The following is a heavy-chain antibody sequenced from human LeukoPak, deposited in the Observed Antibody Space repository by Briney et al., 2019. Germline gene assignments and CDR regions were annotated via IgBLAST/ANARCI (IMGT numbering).Heavy chain of an antibody. Sequence: ASVNVSCKASGYTFTSYDINWVRQATGQGLEWMGWMNPNSGNTGYAQKFQGRVTMTRNTSISTAYMGLSSLRSEDTAVYYCARVKGLWFGEPAVSEYWGQGTLVTVSS. J-gene: IGHJ4*02. CDR2: MNPNSGNT. D-gene: IGHD3-10*01. CDR3: ARVKGLWFGEPAVSEY. V-gene: IGHV1-8*01. CDR1: GYTFTSYD.